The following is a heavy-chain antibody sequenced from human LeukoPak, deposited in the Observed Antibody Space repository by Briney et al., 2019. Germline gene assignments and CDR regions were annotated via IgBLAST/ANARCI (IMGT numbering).Heavy chain of an antibody. J-gene: IGHJ4*02. Sequence: GGSLRLFCAASGFTFSSYSMNWVRQAPGKGLEWVSSISSSSSYIYYADAVKDRFTISRDNAKNSLYLQMNSLRAEDTAVYYCARDYDSSGDYWGQGTLVTVSS. V-gene: IGHV3-21*01. CDR1: GFTFSSYS. CDR2: ISSSSSYI. D-gene: IGHD3-22*01. CDR3: ARDYDSSGDY.